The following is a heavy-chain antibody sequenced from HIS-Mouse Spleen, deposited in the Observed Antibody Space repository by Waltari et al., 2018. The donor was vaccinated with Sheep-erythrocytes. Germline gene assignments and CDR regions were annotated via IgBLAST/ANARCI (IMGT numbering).Heavy chain of an antibody. J-gene: IGHJ3*02. V-gene: IGHV3-7*01. CDR2: IKQDGSEK. D-gene: IGHD1-7*01. CDR3: ARAVAGTPDAFDI. CDR1: GFTFSSSW. Sequence: EVQLVESGGGLVQPGGSLRLACAASGFTFSSSWMRWVRQAPGKGLEWVANIKQDGSEKYYVDSVKGRFTISRDNAKNSLYLQMNSLRAEDTAVYYCARAVAGTPDAFDIWGQGTMVTVSS.